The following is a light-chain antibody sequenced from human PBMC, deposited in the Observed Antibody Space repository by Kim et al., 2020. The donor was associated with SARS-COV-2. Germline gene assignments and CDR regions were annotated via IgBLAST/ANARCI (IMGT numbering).Light chain of an antibody. CDR3: MQGTHWPFT. CDR2: KVS. CDR1: QSLVYSDGNIY. V-gene: IGKV2-30*01. J-gene: IGKJ3*01. Sequence: PASISCGSSQSLVYSDGNIYLNWFHQRPGQSPRRLIYKVSNRDSGVPNRFSGSGSGTDFTLQLSRVEAEDVGVYYCMQGTHWPFTFGPGTKVDIK.